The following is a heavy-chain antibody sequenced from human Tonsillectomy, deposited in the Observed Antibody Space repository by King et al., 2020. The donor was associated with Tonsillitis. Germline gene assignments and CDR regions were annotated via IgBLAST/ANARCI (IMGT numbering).Heavy chain of an antibody. CDR1: GFTFADYT. CDR2: ITWDGVRT. V-gene: IGHV3-43*01. Sequence: QLVQSGGVVVQPGGSLRLSCAASGFTFADYTIHWVRQAPGKGLEWVSLITWDGVRTYYADSVKGRFTISRDNSKDSLYLQMNSLRTEDTALYYCAKALDYYYGSGSYYPFDYWGQGTLVTVSS. J-gene: IGHJ4*02. CDR3: AKALDYYYGSGSYYPFDY. D-gene: IGHD3-10*01.